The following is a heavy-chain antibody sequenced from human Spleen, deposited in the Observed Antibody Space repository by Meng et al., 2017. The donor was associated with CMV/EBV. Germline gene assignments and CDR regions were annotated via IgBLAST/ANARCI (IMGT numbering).Heavy chain of an antibody. CDR3: ARYGYAFDY. D-gene: IGHD5-18*01. V-gene: IGHV3-11*06. J-gene: IGHJ4*02. CDR1: GFTFSDYY. Sequence: GESLKISCAASGFTFSDYYMSWIRQAPGKGLEWVSSISHSSTYIYYADSVRGRFTISRDNAKNSLYLQMNSLRAEDTAVYYCARYGYAFDYWGQGTLVTVSS. CDR2: ISHSSTYI.